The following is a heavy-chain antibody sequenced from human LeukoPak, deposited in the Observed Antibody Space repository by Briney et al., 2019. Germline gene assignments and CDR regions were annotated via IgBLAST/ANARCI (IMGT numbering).Heavy chain of an antibody. V-gene: IGHV4-30-2*01. D-gene: IGHD1-7*01. CDR2: INHSGST. J-gene: IGHJ4*02. CDR1: GGSISSGGYY. Sequence: SQTLSLTCTVSGGSISSGGYYWSWIRQPPGKGLEWIGEINHSGSTNYNPSLKSRVTISVDTSKNQFSLKLSSVTAADTAVYYCARGGAGTTFSWGQGTLVTVSS. CDR3: ARGGAGTTFS.